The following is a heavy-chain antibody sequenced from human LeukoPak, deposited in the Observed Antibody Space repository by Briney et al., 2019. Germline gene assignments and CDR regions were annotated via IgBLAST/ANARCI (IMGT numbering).Heavy chain of an antibody. CDR1: GGSFSGYY. J-gene: IGHJ4*02. Sequence: PSETLSLTCAVYGGSFSGYYWSWIRQPPRKGLEWIGEINHSGSTNYNPSLKSRVTISVDTSKNQFSLKLSSVTAADTAVYYCAKVRSGYLEYYFDYWGQGTLVTVSS. CDR2: INHSGST. V-gene: IGHV4-34*01. D-gene: IGHD3-22*01. CDR3: AKVRSGYLEYYFDY.